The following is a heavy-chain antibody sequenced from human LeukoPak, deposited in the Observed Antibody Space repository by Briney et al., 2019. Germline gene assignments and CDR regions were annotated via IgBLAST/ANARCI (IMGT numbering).Heavy chain of an antibody. Sequence: SQTLSLTCTVSGGSISSGSYYWSWIRQPAGKGLEWIGRIYTSGSTNYNPSLESRVTISVDTSKNQFSLKLSSVTAADTAVYYCARSSNYYDSSGYLAGWFDPWGQGTLVTVSS. D-gene: IGHD3-22*01. CDR3: ARSSNYYDSSGYLAGWFDP. J-gene: IGHJ5*02. CDR2: IYTSGST. CDR1: GGSISSGSYY. V-gene: IGHV4-61*02.